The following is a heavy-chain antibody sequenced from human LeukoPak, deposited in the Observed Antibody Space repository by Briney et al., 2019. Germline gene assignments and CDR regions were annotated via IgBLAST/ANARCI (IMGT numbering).Heavy chain of an antibody. CDR3: SRDPRGIALAGTYDY. Sequence: GGSLRLSCAASGFSFSSFGMHWVRQATGKGLEGVAVISYDGNKKYYGASVKSRFTISRDNSMNTLYLKMNSLRADDTAVYYCSRDPRGIALAGTYDYWGQGILVTVSS. J-gene: IGHJ4*02. V-gene: IGHV3-30*03. CDR1: GFSFSSFG. D-gene: IGHD6-19*01. CDR2: ISYDGNKK.